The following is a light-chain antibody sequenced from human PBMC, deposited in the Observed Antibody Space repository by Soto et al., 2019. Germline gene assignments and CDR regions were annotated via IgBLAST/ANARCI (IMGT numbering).Light chain of an antibody. CDR3: QQYGSSPPFT. V-gene: IGKV3-20*01. Sequence: EIVLTQSPGTLSLSPGERATLSCRASQSVSSSYFAWYQQQPGQAPRLLIYGASSRATGIPDMFSGSGSGTDFTLTISRLEPEDFAVYYCQQYGSSPPFTFGPGTKVDIK. J-gene: IGKJ3*01. CDR2: GAS. CDR1: QSVSSSY.